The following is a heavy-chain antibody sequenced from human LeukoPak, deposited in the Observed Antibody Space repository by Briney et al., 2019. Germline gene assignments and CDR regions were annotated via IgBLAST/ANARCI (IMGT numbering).Heavy chain of an antibody. V-gene: IGHV3-23*01. J-gene: IGHJ4*02. D-gene: IGHD6-19*01. CDR2: ISGRGGST. Sequence: PGGSLRLSCAASGFTFRSYAMSWVRQAPGKGLEWVSAISGRGGSTYYADSVKGRFTISRDKSKNTLYLQMNSLRAEDTAVYYCAKAYSSGWPTHPFDYWGQGTLVTVSS. CDR3: AKAYSSGWPTHPFDY. CDR1: GFTFRSYA.